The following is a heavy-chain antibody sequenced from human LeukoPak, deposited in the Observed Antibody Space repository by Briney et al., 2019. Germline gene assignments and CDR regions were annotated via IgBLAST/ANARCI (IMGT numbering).Heavy chain of an antibody. CDR3: ARHAGSYYTYNFDY. V-gene: IGHV4-39*01. Sequence: PSETLSLTCTVSGGSIRSSSYYWGWIRQPPGKGLEWIGSIYYSGSTNYKPSLRSRVTISVDTSKNQFSLKLSSVTAADTAVYYCARHAGSYYTYNFDYWGQGTLVTVSS. CDR1: GGSIRSSSYY. D-gene: IGHD3-22*01. CDR2: IYYSGST. J-gene: IGHJ4*02.